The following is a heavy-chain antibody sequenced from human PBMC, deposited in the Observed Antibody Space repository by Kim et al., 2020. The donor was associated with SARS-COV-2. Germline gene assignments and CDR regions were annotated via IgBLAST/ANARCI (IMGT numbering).Heavy chain of an antibody. Sequence: NSGGTNYAQQFKGRVTMTRETSISTAYMELSRLRSDDTVVYYCARDPMDYWGQGTLVTVSS. V-gene: IGHV1-2*05. CDR2: NSGGT. CDR3: ARDPMDY. J-gene: IGHJ4*02.